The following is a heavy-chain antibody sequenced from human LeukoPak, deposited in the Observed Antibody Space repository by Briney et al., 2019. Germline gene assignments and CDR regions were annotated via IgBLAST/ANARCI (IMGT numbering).Heavy chain of an antibody. CDR3: AKQKLRYSSGRYYFDY. Sequence: GGSLRLSCAASGFTFSTYAMSWVRQAPGKGLEWVSSISGSGGGTVYADSVKGRFTISRDNSKNTLYLQMNSLRAEDTAVYYCAKQKLRYSSGRYYFDYWGQGTLVTVPS. J-gene: IGHJ4*02. CDR2: ISGSGGGT. D-gene: IGHD6-19*01. CDR1: GFTFSTYA. V-gene: IGHV3-23*01.